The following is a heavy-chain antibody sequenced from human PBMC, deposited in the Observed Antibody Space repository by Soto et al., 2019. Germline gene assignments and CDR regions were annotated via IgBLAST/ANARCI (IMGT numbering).Heavy chain of an antibody. J-gene: IGHJ6*02. CDR1: GGTFSSYA. Sequence: QVQLGQSGAEVKKPGSSVKVSCKASGGTFSSYAISWVRQAPGQGLEWMGGIIPTFGTANYAQKFQGRVTITADESTSTAYMELSSLRSEDTAVYYCASSIAGYYGMDVWGQGTTVTVPS. CDR3: ASSIAGYYGMDV. D-gene: IGHD3-10*01. CDR2: IIPTFGTA. V-gene: IGHV1-69*01.